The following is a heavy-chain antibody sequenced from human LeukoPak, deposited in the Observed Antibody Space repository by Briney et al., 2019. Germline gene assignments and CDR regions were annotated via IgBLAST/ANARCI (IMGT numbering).Heavy chain of an antibody. D-gene: IGHD2-15*01. CDR2: IIPIFGTA. J-gene: IGHJ6*02. Sequence: GASVKVSCRASGGTFSSYAISWVRQAPGQGLGWMGGIIPIFGTANYAQKFQGRVTITADESTSTAYMELSSLRSEDTAVYYCARDHCSGGSCYSNYYYGMDVWGQGTTVTVSS. V-gene: IGHV1-69*13. CDR3: ARDHCSGGSCYSNYYYGMDV. CDR1: GGTFSSYA.